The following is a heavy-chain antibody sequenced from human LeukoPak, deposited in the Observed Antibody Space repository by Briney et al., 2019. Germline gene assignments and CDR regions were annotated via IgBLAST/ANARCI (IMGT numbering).Heavy chain of an antibody. CDR2: IYTSGST. Sequence: SETLSLTCTVSGGSISSYYWSWIRQPAGKGLEWIGRIYTSGSTNYNPSLKSRVTMSVDTSKNQFSLKLSSVTAADTAVYYCAREEGDIVVVPAGASYYYYTDVWGKGTTVTISS. CDR3: AREEGDIVVVPAGASYYYYTDV. V-gene: IGHV4-4*07. CDR1: GGSISSYY. J-gene: IGHJ6*03. D-gene: IGHD2-2*01.